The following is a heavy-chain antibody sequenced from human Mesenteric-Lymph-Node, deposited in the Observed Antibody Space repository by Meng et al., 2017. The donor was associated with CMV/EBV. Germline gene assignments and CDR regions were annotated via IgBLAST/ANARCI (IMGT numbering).Heavy chain of an antibody. CDR3: ANDYGSGSYRFDY. V-gene: IGHV4-30-2*01. CDR2: IFYTGST. CDR1: GGSVSNGDHS. Sequence: VSGGSVSNGDHSWSWVRPPPGRGLELLGYIFYTGSTYYNPSLKGRVTMSMDRSKNQFSLKLTSVTAADTAVYYCANDYGSGSYRFDYWGQGTLVTVSS. J-gene: IGHJ4*02. D-gene: IGHD3-10*01.